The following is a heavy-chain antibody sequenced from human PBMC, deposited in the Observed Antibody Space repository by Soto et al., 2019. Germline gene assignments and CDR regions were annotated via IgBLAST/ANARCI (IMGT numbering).Heavy chain of an antibody. CDR3: ARPKDRLRLRGNYYYEIDV. J-gene: IGHJ6*02. CDR1: GGTFSSSA. Sequence: QVQLVQSGAEVKKPGSSVKVSCKVSGGTFSSSAISWVRQAPGQGLEWMGGILPIFRTPDFSQNFQGRVTITADESTTTAYRELSSLRSEDTAVYYCARPKDRLRLRGNYYYEIDVWGQGTTVTVSS. V-gene: IGHV1-69*12. D-gene: IGHD5-12*01. CDR2: ILPIFRTP.